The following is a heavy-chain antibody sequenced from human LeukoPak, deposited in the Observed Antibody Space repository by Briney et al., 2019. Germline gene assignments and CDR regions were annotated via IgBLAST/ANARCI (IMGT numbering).Heavy chain of an antibody. J-gene: IGHJ4*02. D-gene: IGHD5-12*01. CDR1: GFTFSNYW. CDR3: ANPSVYYRIVATMGGFDY. Sequence: QAGGSLRLSCAASGFTFSNYWMHWVRQAPGKGLEWVSAISGSGGSTYYADSVKGRFTISRDNSKNTLYLQMNSLRAEDTAVYYCANPSVYYRIVATMGGFDYWGQGTLVTVSS. V-gene: IGHV3-23*01. CDR2: ISGSGGST.